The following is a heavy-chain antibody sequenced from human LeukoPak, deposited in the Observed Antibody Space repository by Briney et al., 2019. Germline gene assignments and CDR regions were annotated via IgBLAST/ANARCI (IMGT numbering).Heavy chain of an antibody. CDR1: GYNFAEYW. CDR2: IYPCCYDK. Sequence: GESLKLSWKGSGYNFAEYWIGWVRQMPGKGLEWVAFIYPCCYDKRYSPPLQGQVTVSADKSINTVYLQWGSLKASDTAMYYCARHFYDTSTYYSSFDFWGQGALVTVSS. D-gene: IGHD2/OR15-2a*01. J-gene: IGHJ4*02. V-gene: IGHV5-51*01. CDR3: ARHFYDTSTYYSSFDF.